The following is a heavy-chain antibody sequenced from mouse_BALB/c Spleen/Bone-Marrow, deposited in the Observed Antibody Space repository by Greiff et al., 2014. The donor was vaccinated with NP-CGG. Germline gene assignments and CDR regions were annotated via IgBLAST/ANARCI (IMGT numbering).Heavy chain of an antibody. J-gene: IGHJ3*01. Sequence: EVQLKQSGPELVKPGASLKISCKASGYSFTGYYLNWVQKSPGKKLEWIGLINPYNGGTSYNQKFKGKATLTVDKSSSTAYMELLCLTSEDSAVYYCARWLLRQCLAYWGQGTLVTVSA. CDR2: INPYNGGT. CDR3: ARWLLRQCLAY. V-gene: IGHV1-26*01. D-gene: IGHD2-3*01. CDR1: GYSFTGYY.